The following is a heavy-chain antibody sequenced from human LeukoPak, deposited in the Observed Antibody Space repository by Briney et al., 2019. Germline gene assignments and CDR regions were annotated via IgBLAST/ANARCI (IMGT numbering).Heavy chain of an antibody. CDR3: AKDLWFGELRETYDY. CDR1: GFTFSSYA. V-gene: IGHV3-23*01. CDR2: ISGSGAYT. D-gene: IGHD3-10*01. Sequence: PGGSLRLSCAASGFTFSSYAMSWVRQAPGKGLEWVSAISGSGAYTYYADSVKGRFTISRDNSKNTLYLQMNSLTAEDTAVYYCAKDLWFGELRETYDYWGQGTLVTVSS. J-gene: IGHJ4*02.